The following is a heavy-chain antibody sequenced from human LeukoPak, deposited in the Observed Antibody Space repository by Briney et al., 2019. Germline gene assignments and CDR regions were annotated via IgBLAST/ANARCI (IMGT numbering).Heavy chain of an antibody. D-gene: IGHD1-26*01. V-gene: IGHV3-23*01. J-gene: IGHJ4*02. CDR2: ISDSGYNT. CDR1: GFTFSSYA. Sequence: GSLRLSCAASGFTFSSYAMTWVRQAPGKGLEWVSGISDSGYNTYYADSVKGRFTISRDNPKNTLYLQMNSLRAEDTAVYYCAKAAWGASGSYFFDHWGQGTLVTVSS. CDR3: AKAAWGASGSYFFDH.